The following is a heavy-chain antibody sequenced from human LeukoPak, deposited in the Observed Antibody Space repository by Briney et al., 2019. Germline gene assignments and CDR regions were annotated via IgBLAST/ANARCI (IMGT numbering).Heavy chain of an antibody. D-gene: IGHD3-3*01. V-gene: IGHV3-23*01. J-gene: IGHJ3*02. Sequence: PGGSLRLSCAASRFTFSSYAMNWVRQAPGKGLEWVAAISGSGGSTLYADSVKGRFTISRDNSKNTLYLQMNSLRAEDTAVYYCAKDLNYDFWSGLDAFHIWGQGTMVTVSS. CDR1: RFTFSSYA. CDR3: AKDLNYDFWSGLDAFHI. CDR2: ISGSGGST.